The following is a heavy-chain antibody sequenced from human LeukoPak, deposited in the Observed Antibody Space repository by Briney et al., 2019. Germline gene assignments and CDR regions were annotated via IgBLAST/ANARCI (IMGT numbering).Heavy chain of an antibody. D-gene: IGHD3-22*01. Sequence: GRSLRLSCAASGFTFSSYGMHWVRQAPGKGPEWVAVISYDGSNKYYADSVKGRFTISRDNSKNTLYLQMNSLRAEDTAVYYCAKLGDYYDSSGYYYPFDYWGQGTLVTVSS. CDR2: ISYDGSNK. CDR1: GFTFSSYG. V-gene: IGHV3-30*18. J-gene: IGHJ4*02. CDR3: AKLGDYYDSSGYYYPFDY.